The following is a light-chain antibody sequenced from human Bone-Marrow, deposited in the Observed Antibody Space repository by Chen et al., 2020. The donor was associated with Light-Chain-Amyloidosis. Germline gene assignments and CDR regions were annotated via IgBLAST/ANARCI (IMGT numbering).Light chain of an antibody. CDR3: SSYTITTTLV. Sequence: QSALTQPASVSGSPGQSIPISCTGTSSDVGGDNHVSWYQQPPEKAPKLMIYEVTTRPSWVPDRFSGSKSDNTASLTISGLQTEDEADYFCSSYTITTTLVFGSGTSVTVL. J-gene: IGLJ1*01. V-gene: IGLV2-14*01. CDR1: SSDVGGDNH. CDR2: EVT.